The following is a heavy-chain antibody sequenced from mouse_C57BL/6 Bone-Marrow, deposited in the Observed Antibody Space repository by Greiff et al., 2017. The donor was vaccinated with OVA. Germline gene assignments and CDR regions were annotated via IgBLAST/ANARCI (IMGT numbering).Heavy chain of an antibody. V-gene: IGHV5-16*01. D-gene: IGHD2-4*01. Sequence: DVQLVESEGGLVQPGSSMKLSCTASGFTFSDYYMAWVRQVPEKGLEWVANINYDGSSTYYLDSLKSRFIISRDNAKNILYLQMSSLKSEDTATYYCARALYDYGGFAYWGQGTLVTVSA. CDR2: INYDGSST. J-gene: IGHJ3*01. CDR1: GFTFSDYY. CDR3: ARALYDYGGFAY.